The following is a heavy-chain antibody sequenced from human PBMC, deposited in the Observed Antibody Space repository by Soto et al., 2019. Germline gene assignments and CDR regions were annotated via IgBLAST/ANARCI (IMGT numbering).Heavy chain of an antibody. V-gene: IGHV4-4*02. CDR1: GGSISSSNW. CDR3: ARVSGSYYYGMDV. J-gene: IGHJ6*02. D-gene: IGHD1-26*01. CDR2: IYHSGST. Sequence: QVQLQESGPGLVKPSGTLSLTCAVSGGSISSSNWWSWVRQPPGKGLEWIGEIYHSGSTNYNPSLKSRVTISLDKSKKQFSLKLSSVTSADTAVYYCARVSGSYYYGMDVWGQGTTVTFSS.